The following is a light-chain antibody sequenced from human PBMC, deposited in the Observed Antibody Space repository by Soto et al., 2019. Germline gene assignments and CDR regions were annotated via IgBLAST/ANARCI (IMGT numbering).Light chain of an antibody. J-gene: IGLJ1*01. V-gene: IGLV1-44*01. CDR2: DNN. Sequence: QSVLTQPPSASGTPGPRFPFFCSGSSSNIGINAVNWYQQLPGTAPKLVIYDNNQRPSGVPDRFSGSKSGISASLAISGLQSEDEADYSCAAWDDSLNGLVFGTGTKLTVL. CDR3: AAWDDSLNGLV. CDR1: SSNIGINA.